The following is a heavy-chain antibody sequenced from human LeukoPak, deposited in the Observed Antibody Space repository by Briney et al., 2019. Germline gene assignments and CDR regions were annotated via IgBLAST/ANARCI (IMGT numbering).Heavy chain of an antibody. CDR1: GFTFSSYE. J-gene: IGHJ4*02. CDR2: ISSSGSTI. Sequence: AGGSLRLSCAASGFTFSSYEMNCGRQAPGKGLEWVSYISSSGSTIYYADSVKGRFTISRDNAKNSLYLQMNSLRAEDTAVYYCARAGRRSFDYWGQGTLVTVSS. CDR3: ARAGRRSFDY. D-gene: IGHD1-1*01. V-gene: IGHV3-48*03.